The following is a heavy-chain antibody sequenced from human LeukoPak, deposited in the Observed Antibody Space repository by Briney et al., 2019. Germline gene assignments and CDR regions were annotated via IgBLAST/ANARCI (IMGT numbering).Heavy chain of an antibody. Sequence: GESLKISCKGSEYSFRSYWIGWVRQMPGKGLEWMGIIFPGDSDTRYSPSFQGQVTMSVDKSISTAYLQWSSLKASDTAIYYCARHNKIAVIGTDFDYWAREAWSPSPQ. CDR2: IFPGDSDT. CDR1: EYSFRSYW. J-gene: IGHJ4*02. V-gene: IGHV5-51*01. CDR3: ARHNKIAVIGTDFDY. D-gene: IGHD6-19*01.